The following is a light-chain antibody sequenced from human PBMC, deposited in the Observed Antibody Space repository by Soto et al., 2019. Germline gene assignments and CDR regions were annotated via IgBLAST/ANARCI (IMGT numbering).Light chain of an antibody. CDR1: NSDVGDYNH. Sequence: QSALTQPRSVSGSPGQSVTISCTATNSDVGDYNHVSWYQQHPGKAPKVMIYDVDKRPSGVPDRFSGSKSGNTASLTISGLQADDEADYYCCSYAGNYMKVVFGGGTKLTVL. J-gene: IGLJ2*01. CDR3: CSYAGNYMKVV. CDR2: DVD. V-gene: IGLV2-11*01.